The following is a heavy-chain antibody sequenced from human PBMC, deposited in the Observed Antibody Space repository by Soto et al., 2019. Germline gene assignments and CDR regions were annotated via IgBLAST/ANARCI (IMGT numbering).Heavy chain of an antibody. Sequence: QLQLQESGQGLVKPAETLSLTCTVSGGSISSSSYYWGWIRQPPGNGLEWIGCSSYSGSTYYNPSLKSRLSISISTSKNQFSLNLSSVAAADAAVYYCAKWGDILLGPGTSRSGGQGTLITFSS. V-gene: IGHV4-39*01. D-gene: IGHD2-8*02. CDR2: SSYSGST. CDR3: AKWGDILLGPGTSRS. CDR1: GGSISSSSYY. J-gene: IGHJ4*02.